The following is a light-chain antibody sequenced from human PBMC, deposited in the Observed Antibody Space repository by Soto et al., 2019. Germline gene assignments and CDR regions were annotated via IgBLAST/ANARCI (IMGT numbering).Light chain of an antibody. CDR2: GAS. CDR1: QSVSSSY. Sequence: EIVLTQSPGTLSLSRVERATLSCRASQSVSSSYLAWYQQKPGQAPRVLIYGASSRATGIPDRFSGSGSGTDFTLTISRLEPEDFAVYSCQHYATSPPGYTFGQGTKLEIK. CDR3: QHYATSPPGYT. J-gene: IGKJ2*01. V-gene: IGKV3-20*01.